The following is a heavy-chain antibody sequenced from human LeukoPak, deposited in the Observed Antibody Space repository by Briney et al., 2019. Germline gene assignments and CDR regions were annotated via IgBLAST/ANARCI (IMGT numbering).Heavy chain of an antibody. D-gene: IGHD5-18*01. CDR1: GFTFSSYA. Sequence: PGGSLRLSCAASGFTFSSYAMSWVRQAPGKGLEWVSAISGSGGSTFYADSVKGRFTISRDNPKNTLYLQMNSLRAEDTAVYYCAKDTTWIQLWLNWGQGTLVTVSS. CDR2: ISGSGGST. V-gene: IGHV3-23*01. J-gene: IGHJ4*02. CDR3: AKDTTWIQLWLN.